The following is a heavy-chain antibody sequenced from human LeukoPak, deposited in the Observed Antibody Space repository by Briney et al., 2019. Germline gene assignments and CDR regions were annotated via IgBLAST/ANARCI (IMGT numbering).Heavy chain of an antibody. CDR1: GGSITSYY. V-gene: IGHV4-59*01. Sequence: SETLPLTCIVSGGSITSYYWSWIRQPPGKGLEWIGYIYDTGNTNYNPSLRSRVTISVGTSKDQFSLRLSSVTAADTAVYYCARARVRSYSYDSDGSYTSDWIFDLWGRGTLVTVSS. CDR3: ARARVRSYSYDSDGSYTSDWIFDL. D-gene: IGHD3-22*01. J-gene: IGHJ2*01. CDR2: IYDTGNT.